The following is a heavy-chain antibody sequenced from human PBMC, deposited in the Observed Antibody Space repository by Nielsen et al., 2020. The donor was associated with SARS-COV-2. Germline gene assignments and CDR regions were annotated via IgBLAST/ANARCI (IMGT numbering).Heavy chain of an antibody. D-gene: IGHD3-3*01. CDR1: GYTFTSYG. V-gene: IGHV1-18*01. CDR3: ATSYDFWTSGDY. J-gene: IGHJ4*02. CDR2: ISAYNGNT. Sequence: ASVKVSCKASGYTFTSYGISWVRQAPGQGLEWMGWISAYNGNTNYAQKLQGRVTMTEDTSTDTAYMELSSLRSEDTAVYYCATSYDFWTSGDYWGQGTLVTVSS.